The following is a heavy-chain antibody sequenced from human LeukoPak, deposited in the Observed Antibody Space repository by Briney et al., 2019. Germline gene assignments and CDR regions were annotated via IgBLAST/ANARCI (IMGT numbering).Heavy chain of an antibody. CDR2: IKQDGSEK. V-gene: IGHV3-7*03. CDR1: GFTFSSYW. CDR3: AKDGLRFLEWLSI. J-gene: IGHJ4*02. Sequence: GSLRLSCAASGFTFSSYWMSWVRQAPGKGLEWVANIKQDGSEKYYVDSVKGRFTISRDNAKNSLYLQMNSLRAEDTALYYCAKDGLRFLEWLSIWGQGTLVTVSS. D-gene: IGHD3-3*01.